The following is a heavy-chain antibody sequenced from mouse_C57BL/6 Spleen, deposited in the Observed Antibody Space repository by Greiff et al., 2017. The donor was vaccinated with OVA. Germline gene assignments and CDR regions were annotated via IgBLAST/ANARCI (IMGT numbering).Heavy chain of an antibody. CDR3: TKGGYDGDAMDY. J-gene: IGHJ4*01. CDR2: ISPGNSDT. CDR1: GYTFTSYW. Sequence: EVQLQQSGTVLARPGASVKMSCKTSGYTFTSYWMHWVKQRPGQGLEWIGAISPGNSDTSYNQQFKGKAKLTAVTSASTAYMELSSLTNEDSAVYYCTKGGYDGDAMDYWGQGTSVTVSS. V-gene: IGHV1-5*01. D-gene: IGHD2-3*01.